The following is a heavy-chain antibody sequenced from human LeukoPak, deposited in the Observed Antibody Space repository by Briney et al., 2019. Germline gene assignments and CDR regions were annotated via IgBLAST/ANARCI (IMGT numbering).Heavy chain of an antibody. D-gene: IGHD3-3*01. J-gene: IGHJ4*02. Sequence: KPSETLSLTCTVSGGSISSYYWSWIRQPPGKGLEWIGYIYYSGSTNYNPSLKSRVTISIDTSQNQFSLRLSSLTAADTAVYYCARGRGSPQGITIFGVVYPSRYYFDYWGQGTLVTVSS. CDR3: ARGRGSPQGITIFGVVYPSRYYFDY. CDR2: IYYSGST. V-gene: IGHV4-59*01. CDR1: GGSISSYY.